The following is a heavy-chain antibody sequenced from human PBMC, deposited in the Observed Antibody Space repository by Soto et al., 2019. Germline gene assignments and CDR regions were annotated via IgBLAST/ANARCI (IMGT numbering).Heavy chain of an antibody. J-gene: IGHJ4*02. CDR1: NFSISSGYY. Sequence: SETLSLTCNVSNFSISSGYYWGWIRQPPGKGLEWIGSIYHSGRTYYNPPLKSRITISVDTSRNQFSLQLSSVTAADTAVYYCATHRYAAGWWGPVGFDNWGQGTLVTVSS. D-gene: IGHD6-19*01. CDR2: IYHSGRT. CDR3: ATHRYAAGWWGPVGFDN. V-gene: IGHV4-38-2*02.